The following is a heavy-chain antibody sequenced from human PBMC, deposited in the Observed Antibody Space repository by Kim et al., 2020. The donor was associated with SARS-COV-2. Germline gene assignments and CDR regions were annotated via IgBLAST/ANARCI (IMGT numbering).Heavy chain of an antibody. CDR2: IYYSGST. J-gene: IGHJ4*02. D-gene: IGHD3-10*01. V-gene: IGHV4-39*01. Sequence: SETLSLTCTVSGGSISSSSYYWGWIRQPPGKGLEWIGSIYYSGSTYYNPSLKSRVTISVDTSKNQFSLKLSSVTAADTAVYYCARSLDPGPYYYGSGHHYFDYWGQGTLVTVSS. CDR1: GGSISSSSYY. CDR3: ARSLDPGPYYYGSGHHYFDY.